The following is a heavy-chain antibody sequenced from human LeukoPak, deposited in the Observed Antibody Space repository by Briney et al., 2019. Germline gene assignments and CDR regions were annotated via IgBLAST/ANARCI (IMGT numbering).Heavy chain of an antibody. Sequence: PGGSLTLSCAASGFTFSSYAMSWVRQAPGKGLEWVSAISGSGGSTYYADSVKGRFTISRDNSKNTLYLQMNSLRAEDTAVYYCAKAAGLLWFGELLGDFDYWGQGTLVTVSS. J-gene: IGHJ4*02. CDR2: ISGSGGST. V-gene: IGHV3-23*01. D-gene: IGHD3-10*01. CDR3: AKAAGLLWFGELLGDFDY. CDR1: GFTFSSYA.